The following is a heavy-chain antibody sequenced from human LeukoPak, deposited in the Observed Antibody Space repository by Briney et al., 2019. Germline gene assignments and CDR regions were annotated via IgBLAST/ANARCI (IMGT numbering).Heavy chain of an antibody. D-gene: IGHD2-15*01. V-gene: IGHV3-23*01. CDR2: ISGNGGSI. J-gene: IGHJ3*02. CDR1: GFTFSSYA. Sequence: GGSLRLSCAASGFTFSSYAMSWVRQAPGKGLEWVSPISGNGGSIVYADSVRGRFTISRDNSKNTFYLQMNSLRAEDTALYYCARYWDPRVRTFDIWGQGTVVTVSS. CDR3: ARYWDPRVRTFDI.